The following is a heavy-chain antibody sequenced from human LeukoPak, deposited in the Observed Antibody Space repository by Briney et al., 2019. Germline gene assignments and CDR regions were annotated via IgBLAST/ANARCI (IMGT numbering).Heavy chain of an antibody. D-gene: IGHD1-26*01. CDR3: VRVRYSGSWFPVPNFDC. V-gene: IGHV3-21*01. Sequence: GSLRLSCAASGFTFSSYSMNWVRQAPGKGLEWVSSISSSSSYIYYADSVKGRFTISRDNAKNSLYLQMNSLRAEDTAVYYCVRVRYSGSWFPVPNFDCWGQGTLVTVSS. J-gene: IGHJ4*02. CDR1: GFTFSSYS. CDR2: ISSSSSYI.